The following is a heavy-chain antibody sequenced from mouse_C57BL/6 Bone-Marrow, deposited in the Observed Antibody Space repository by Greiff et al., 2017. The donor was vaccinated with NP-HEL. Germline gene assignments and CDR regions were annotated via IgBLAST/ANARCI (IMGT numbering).Heavy chain of an antibody. Sequence: QVQLKESGPGLVQPSQSLSITCTVSGFSSTSFGVHWVRLSPGKGLEWLGVIWSGGSTDYSAAFISRLSISKDNSKSQVFFKMNSLQADDTAIYYCASYYGSRPWYFDVWGTGTTVTVSS. V-gene: IGHV2-2*01. J-gene: IGHJ1*03. D-gene: IGHD1-1*01. CDR1: GFSSTSFG. CDR3: ASYYGSRPWYFDV. CDR2: IWSGGST.